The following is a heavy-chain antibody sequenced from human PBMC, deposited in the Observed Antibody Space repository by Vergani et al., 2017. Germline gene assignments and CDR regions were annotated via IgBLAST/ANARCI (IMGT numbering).Heavy chain of an antibody. J-gene: IGHJ5*02. Sequence: QVQLQESGPGLVKPSETLSLTCTVSGGSISSYYWSWIRQPPGKGLEWIGHIYYSGSTNYNPSLMSRVTISVDTSQNQFSLKLSSVTAAGTAVYYCARHAGSYSAYWFDPWGQGALVTVSS. CDR1: GGSISSYY. CDR3: ARHAGSYSAYWFDP. CDR2: IYYSGST. D-gene: IGHD1-26*01. V-gene: IGHV4-59*01.